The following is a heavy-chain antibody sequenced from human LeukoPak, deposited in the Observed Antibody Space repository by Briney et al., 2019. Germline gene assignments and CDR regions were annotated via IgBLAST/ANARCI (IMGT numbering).Heavy chain of an antibody. CDR1: GGTFSSYA. V-gene: IGHV1-69*13. CDR3: ARAPPYYYDSRGSIDY. CDR2: IIPIFGTS. Sequence: ASVKVSCTASGGTFSSYAISWVRQAPGQGLEWMGGIIPIFGTSNYAQKFQGRVTITADESTSTAYMELSSLRSEDTAVYYCARAPPYYYDSRGSIDYWGQGTLVTVSA. J-gene: IGHJ4*02. D-gene: IGHD3-22*01.